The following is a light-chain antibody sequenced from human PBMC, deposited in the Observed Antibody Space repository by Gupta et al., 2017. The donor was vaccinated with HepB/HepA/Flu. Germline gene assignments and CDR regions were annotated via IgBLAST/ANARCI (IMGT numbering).Light chain of an antibody. CDR3: QSFDNSRVI. Sequence: QSVLTQPPSVSGAPGQRVTISCTGTSSNIGAGYNVHWYQQLSGKAPRLLIYGNSNRPAGVPDRVSGSKSGTSASLAITGLQPEDEADYYCQSFDNSRVIFGPGTEVTVL. CDR1: SSNIGAGYN. V-gene: IGLV1-40*01. J-gene: IGLJ1*01. CDR2: GNS.